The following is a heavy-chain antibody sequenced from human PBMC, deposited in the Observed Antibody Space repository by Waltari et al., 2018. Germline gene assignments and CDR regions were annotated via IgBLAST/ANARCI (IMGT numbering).Heavy chain of an antibody. CDR1: GFSFNAYT. J-gene: IGHJ6*03. CDR2: IGRSSTYT. Sequence: EVQLVESGGGLVKPGGSLRLSCAASGFSFNAYTMNWVRQTPEKGLEGVSSIGRSSTYTYYADSVNDRFTISRDNAANSLYLEMNALRPEDTAVYYCASHLEDFYYYMDVWGKGTTVTVSS. CDR3: ASHLEDFYYYMDV. V-gene: IGHV3-21*06.